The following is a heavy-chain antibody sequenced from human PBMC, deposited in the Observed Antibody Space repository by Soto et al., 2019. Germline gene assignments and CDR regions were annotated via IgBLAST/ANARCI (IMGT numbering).Heavy chain of an antibody. D-gene: IGHD5-12*01. V-gene: IGHV4-59*01. CDR3: ARGYISRFDY. Sequence: SETLSLTCTVSVDSISSYYWSWIRQHPGEGLEWIGYIYYSWSTNYNPSLKSRPTISVDTSKNQFSLKLSSVTAADTAVYYCARGYISRFDYWGQGTLVTVSS. J-gene: IGHJ4*02. CDR2: IYYSWST. CDR1: VDSISSYY.